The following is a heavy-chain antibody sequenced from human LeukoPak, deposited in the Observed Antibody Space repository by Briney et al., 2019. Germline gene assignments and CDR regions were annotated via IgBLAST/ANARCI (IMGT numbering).Heavy chain of an antibody. D-gene: IGHD2-2*01. CDR3: ARGYCSSTSCYFEYYFDS. J-gene: IGHJ4*02. Sequence: WASVKLSCNASGYTFTSYGISWVRQGPGQGLEWMGWISAYNGNTNYAQKLQGRVTMTTDTSTSTAYMELRSLRSDDPAVYYCARGYCSSTSCYFEYYFDSWGQGTLVTVSS. CDR1: GYTFTSYG. CDR2: ISAYNGNT. V-gene: IGHV1-18*01.